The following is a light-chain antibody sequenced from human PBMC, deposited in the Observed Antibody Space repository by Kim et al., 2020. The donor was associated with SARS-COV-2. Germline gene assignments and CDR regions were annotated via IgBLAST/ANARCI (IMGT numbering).Light chain of an antibody. CDR1: QNIGTY. CDR3: LQRTNWQYT. V-gene: IGKV3-11*01. Sequence: IVLTQSPATLSLSPGERATLFCTASQNIGTYLAWYQQKAGQAPRLLIYGASNRAAGIPPRFRGSGSESDFTLTIDRLESEDFAVYYCLQRTNWQYTFGQGTKLEI. J-gene: IGKJ2*01. CDR2: GAS.